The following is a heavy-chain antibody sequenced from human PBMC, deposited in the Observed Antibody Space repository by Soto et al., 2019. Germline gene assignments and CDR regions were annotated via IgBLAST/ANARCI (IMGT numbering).Heavy chain of an antibody. Sequence: QITLKESGPTLVKPTQTLTLTCTFSGFSLSTSGVGVGWIRQPPGKALEWLALIYWDDGKRYSPSLKSRLTITQYTSKNQLVLTMTNMNPVDTATYYCSHRLGYSYVHPDPPNSWFDPWGQGTLVTVSS. V-gene: IGHV2-5*02. D-gene: IGHD5-18*01. J-gene: IGHJ5*02. CDR1: GFSLSTSGVG. CDR3: SHRLGYSYVHPDPPNSWFDP. CDR2: IYWDDGK.